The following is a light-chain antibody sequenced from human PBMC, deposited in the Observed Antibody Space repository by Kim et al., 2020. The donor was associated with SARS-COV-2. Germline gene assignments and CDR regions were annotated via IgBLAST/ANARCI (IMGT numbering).Light chain of an antibody. CDR2: QDS. CDR3: QAWDSSTNWV. J-gene: IGLJ3*02. Sequence: VSPGQTASITCSGDKLGDKYACWYQQKPGQSPVLVIYQDSKPPSGIPERFSGSNSGNTATLTISGTQAMDEADYYCQAWDSSTNWVFGGGTQLTVL. CDR1: KLGDKY. V-gene: IGLV3-1*01.